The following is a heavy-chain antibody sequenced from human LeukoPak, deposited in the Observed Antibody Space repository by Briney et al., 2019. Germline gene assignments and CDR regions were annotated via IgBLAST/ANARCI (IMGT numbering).Heavy chain of an antibody. CDR2: IDPHSGGT. CDR1: GNNFSRY. D-gene: IGHD2-21*02. J-gene: IGHJ4*02. V-gene: IGHV1-2*02. Sequence: ASVKVSCTTSGNNFSRYIHWMRQAPGQGLEWMGWIDPHSGGTNSAQKFQGRVTMTRDTSISAVYMELTSLRSDDTAVYYCAVSIQAPAIPAFDYWGQGTLVTVSS. CDR3: AVSIQAPAIPAFDY.